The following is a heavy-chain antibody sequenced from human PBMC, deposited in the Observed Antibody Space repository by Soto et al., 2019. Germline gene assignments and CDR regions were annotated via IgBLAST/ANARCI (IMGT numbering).Heavy chain of an antibody. Sequence: ASVKVSCKVSGYTLTELSMHWVRQAPGKGLEWMGGFDPEDGETIYAQKFQGRVTMTEDTSTDTAYMELSSLRSEDTAVYYCATLTLNYYDSSGYYGQPKYYFDYWGQGTLVTVSS. V-gene: IGHV1-24*01. CDR3: ATLTLNYYDSSGYYGQPKYYFDY. CDR2: FDPEDGET. D-gene: IGHD3-22*01. J-gene: IGHJ4*02. CDR1: GYTLTELS.